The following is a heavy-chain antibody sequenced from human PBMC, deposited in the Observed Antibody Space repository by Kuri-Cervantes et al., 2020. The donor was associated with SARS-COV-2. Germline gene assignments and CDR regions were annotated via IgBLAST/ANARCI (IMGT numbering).Heavy chain of an antibody. V-gene: IGHV1-46*01. CDR1: GYTFTSYY. J-gene: IGHJ4*02. CDR3: ARAELTGIDY. Sequence: ASVKVSCKASGYTFTSYYMHWVRHAPGQGLEWMGIINPSGGSTSYDKKFKGRVTMTRDTSTSTVYMELSSLRSEDTAVYYCARAELTGIDYWGQGTLVTVSS. D-gene: IGHD7-27*01. CDR2: INPSGGST.